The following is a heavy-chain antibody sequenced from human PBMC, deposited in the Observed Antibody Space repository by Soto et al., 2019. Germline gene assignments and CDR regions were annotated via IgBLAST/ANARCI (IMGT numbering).Heavy chain of an antibody. V-gene: IGHV3-9*01. CDR1: GFTFHDYA. CDR3: TRGYCTVGSCAFDI. CDR2: VSWNSAGL. D-gene: IGHD2-15*01. Sequence: EVQLVESGGGLVQPGRSLRLSCAASGFTFHDYAMHWVRQAPGKGLEWVSLVSWNSAGLVYADSIKGRFTISRDNAKNSLYLEMKNLRTEETAFYYCTRGYCTVGSCAFDIWGQGTMVTVSS. J-gene: IGHJ3*02.